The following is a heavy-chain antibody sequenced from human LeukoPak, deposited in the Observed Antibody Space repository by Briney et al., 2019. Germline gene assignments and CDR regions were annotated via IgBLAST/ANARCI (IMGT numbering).Heavy chain of an antibody. Sequence: GGSLRLSCVGSGFTFTAYWMSWVRQAPGKGLEGVANIKQDGGEKAYVDSVKGRFTISRDNAKNSLYLQMNSLRAEDTAVYYCARDPGSAFGGVIVKVYYYYMDVWGKGTTVTVSS. V-gene: IGHV3-7*01. J-gene: IGHJ6*03. CDR3: ARDPGSAFGGVIVKVYYYYMDV. CDR2: IKQDGGEK. D-gene: IGHD3-16*02. CDR1: GFTFTAYW.